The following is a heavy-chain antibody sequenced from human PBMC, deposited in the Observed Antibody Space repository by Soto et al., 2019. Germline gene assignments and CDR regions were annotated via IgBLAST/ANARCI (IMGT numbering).Heavy chain of an antibody. Sequence: GGSLRLSCAVSGFXFSTYVMSCVRQAPGEGLEWVSAIRNSGDYTYYVDSVKGRFSISRDNSKNPLFLQINSLRAADPAVYYCAKIRSPGGNGPNYFDYWGQGTLVTVSS. CDR2: IRNSGDYT. J-gene: IGHJ4*01. CDR3: AKIRSPGGNGPNYFDY. V-gene: IGHV3-23*01. CDR1: GFXFSTYV. D-gene: IGHD1-1*01.